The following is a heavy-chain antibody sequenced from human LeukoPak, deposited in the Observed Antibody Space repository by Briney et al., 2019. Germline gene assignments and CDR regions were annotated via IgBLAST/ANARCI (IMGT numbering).Heavy chain of an antibody. J-gene: IGHJ4*02. D-gene: IGHD3-16*02. Sequence: ASVKVSCKASGYSSSTYVINWVRQAPGQGLEWMGWISAYNGNTNYAQKFQGRVTMTTDTSTSTVHMELRSLRSDDTAVYYCAREGSVWGSYHYFEYWGQGSLVTVSS. V-gene: IGHV1-18*01. CDR2: ISAYNGNT. CDR3: AREGSVWGSYHYFEY. CDR1: GYSSSTYV.